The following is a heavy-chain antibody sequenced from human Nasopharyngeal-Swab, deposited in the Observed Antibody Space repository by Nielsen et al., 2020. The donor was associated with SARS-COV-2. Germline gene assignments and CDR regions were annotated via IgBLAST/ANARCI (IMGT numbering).Heavy chain of an antibody. V-gene: IGHV4-34*01. CDR3: ARRGDYIWGSYRKPIDY. Sequence: WIRQPPGKGLEWIGEINHSGSTNYNPSLKSRVTISVDTSKNQFSPKLSSVTAADTAVYYCARRGDYIWGSYRKPIDYWGQGTLVTVSS. CDR2: INHSGST. J-gene: IGHJ4*02. D-gene: IGHD3-16*02.